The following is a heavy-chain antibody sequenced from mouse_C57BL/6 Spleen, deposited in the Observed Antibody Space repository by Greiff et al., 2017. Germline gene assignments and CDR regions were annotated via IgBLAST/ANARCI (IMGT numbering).Heavy chain of an antibody. D-gene: IGHD1-1*01. CDR2: IYYSGTI. CDR3: ARDDYGSSYAMDY. CDR1: GISITTGNYR. Sequence: VQLKQSGPGLVKPSQTVFLTCTVTGISITTGNYRWSWIRQFPGNKLEWIGYIYYSGTITYNPSLTSRTTITRDTPKNQFFLEMNSLTAEDTATYYCARDDYGSSYAMDYWGQGTSVTVSS. V-gene: IGHV3-5*01. J-gene: IGHJ4*01.